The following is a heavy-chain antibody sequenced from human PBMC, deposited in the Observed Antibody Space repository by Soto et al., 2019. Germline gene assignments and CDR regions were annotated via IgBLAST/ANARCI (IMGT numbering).Heavy chain of an antibody. Sequence: QVQLVESGGGVVQPGRSLRLSCAASGFTFSSYGMHWVRQAPGKGLEWVAVISYDGSNKYYADSVKGRFTISRDNSKYTLYLQMNSLRAEDTAVYYCAKDSLWFGELLFSYFDYWGQGTLVTVSS. J-gene: IGHJ4*02. V-gene: IGHV3-30*18. D-gene: IGHD3-10*01. CDR1: GFTFSSYG. CDR3: AKDSLWFGELLFSYFDY. CDR2: ISYDGSNK.